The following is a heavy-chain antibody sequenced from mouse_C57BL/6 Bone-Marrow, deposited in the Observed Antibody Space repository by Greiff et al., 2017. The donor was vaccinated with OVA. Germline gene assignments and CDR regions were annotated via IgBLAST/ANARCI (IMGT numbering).Heavy chain of an antibody. CDR3: TRGYSNYYAMDY. CDR1: GYTFTDYE. V-gene: IGHV1-15*01. J-gene: IGHJ4*01. Sequence: VQVVESGAELVRPGASVMLSCKASGYTFTDYEMHWVKQTPVHGLEWIGAIDPETGGTAYNQKFKGKAILTADKSSSTAYMELRSLTSEDSAVYYCTRGYSNYYAMDYWGQGTSVTVSS. D-gene: IGHD2-5*01. CDR2: IDPETGGT.